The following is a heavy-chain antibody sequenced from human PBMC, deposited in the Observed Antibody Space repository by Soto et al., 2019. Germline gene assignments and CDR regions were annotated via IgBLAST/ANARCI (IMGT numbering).Heavy chain of an antibody. Sequence: EVQLVESGGGLVQPGGSLRLTCVASGFSFSSSWMHWVRQAPGKGLVWVSRIKPDGSYTTYADSVKGRFTISRDNAQSTLYLQVTCLRAEDTAVYYCAGGGSGYDADWGQGTLVTVSS. J-gene: IGHJ4*02. CDR1: GFSFSSSW. CDR3: AGGGSGYDAD. D-gene: IGHD3-22*01. V-gene: IGHV3-74*01. CDR2: IKPDGSYT.